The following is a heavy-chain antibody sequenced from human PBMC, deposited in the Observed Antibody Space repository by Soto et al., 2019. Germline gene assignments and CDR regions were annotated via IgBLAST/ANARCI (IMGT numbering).Heavy chain of an antibody. V-gene: IGHV4-39*01. CDR3: ARRAPYGSGSYFDY. J-gene: IGHJ4*02. Sequence: QLQLQESGPGLVKPSETLYLTCTVSGGSISSSSYYWGWIRQPPGKGLEWIGTISYSGSTYYNPSLKSRVTISVDTSKNQFSLKLSSVTAADTAVYYCARRAPYGSGSYFDYWGQGTLVTVSS. CDR1: GGSISSSSYY. D-gene: IGHD3-10*01. CDR2: ISYSGST.